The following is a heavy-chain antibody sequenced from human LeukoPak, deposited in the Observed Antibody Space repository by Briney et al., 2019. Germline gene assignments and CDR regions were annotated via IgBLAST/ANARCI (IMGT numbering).Heavy chain of an antibody. D-gene: IGHD3-9*01. V-gene: IGHV1-2*02. J-gene: IGHJ4*02. Sequence: ASVKVSCKASGYTFTGYYMHWVRQAPGQGLEWMGWINPNSGGTNYAQKFQGRVTMTRDTSISTAYMELSRLRSDDTAVYYCARDLGPALRYFDWSTRHPLDYWGQGTLVTVSS. CDR1: GYTFTGYY. CDR2: INPNSGGT. CDR3: ARDLGPALRYFDWSTRHPLDY.